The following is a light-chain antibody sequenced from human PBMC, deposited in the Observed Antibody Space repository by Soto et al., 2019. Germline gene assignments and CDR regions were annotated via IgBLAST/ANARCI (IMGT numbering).Light chain of an antibody. J-gene: IGKJ2*01. V-gene: IGKV1-5*03. CDR3: QQYHSYPYT. Sequence: DIQMTQSPSTLSASVGDRVTITCRASQSISSWLAWYQQKPGKAPKLLIYKASSLESGVRSRFSGSGSGTEFTLTISSLQPDDFATYYCQQYHSYPYTFGQGTKLEIK. CDR2: KAS. CDR1: QSISSW.